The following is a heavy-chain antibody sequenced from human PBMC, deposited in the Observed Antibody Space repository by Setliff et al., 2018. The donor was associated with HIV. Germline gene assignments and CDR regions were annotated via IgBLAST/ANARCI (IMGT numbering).Heavy chain of an antibody. CDR1: GDSVSSASSY. CDR2: IYYSGTT. Sequence: SETLSLTCTVSGDSVSSASSYWSWIRQPPGKGLEWIGYIYYSGTTKYNPSLRSRVTISVDTSKNQFSLKLSSVTAADTSVYYCASEAWTSYRSSSGYYYYYMDVWCKGTTVTVSS. D-gene: IGHD6-6*01. J-gene: IGHJ6*03. CDR3: ASEAWTSYRSSSGYYYYYMDV. V-gene: IGHV4-61*01.